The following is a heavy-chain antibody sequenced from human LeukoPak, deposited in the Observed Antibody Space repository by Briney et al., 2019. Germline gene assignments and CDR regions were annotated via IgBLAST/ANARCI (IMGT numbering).Heavy chain of an antibody. CDR2: IYYSGST. J-gene: IGHJ4*02. CDR3: ARDGYGDGMGY. Sequence: SETLSLTCTVSGGSISSYYWSWIRQPPGKGLEWIGYIYYSGSTKYNPSLKSRVTFSVDTSKNQFSLKLSSVTAADTAVYYCARDGYGDGMGYWGQGTLVTVSS. V-gene: IGHV4-59*01. D-gene: IGHD4-17*01. CDR1: GGSISSYY.